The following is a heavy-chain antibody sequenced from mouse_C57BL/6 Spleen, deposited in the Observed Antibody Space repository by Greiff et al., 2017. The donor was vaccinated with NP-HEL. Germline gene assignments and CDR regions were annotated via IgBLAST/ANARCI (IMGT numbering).Heavy chain of an antibody. Sequence: VQLQQSGPELVKPGASVKISCKASSYAFSSSWMNWVKQRPGKGLEWIGRIYPGDGDTNYNGKFKGKATLTADKSSSTAYMQLSSLTSEDSAVYFCARATVSDYWGQGTTLTVSS. J-gene: IGHJ2*01. CDR2: IYPGDGDT. D-gene: IGHD1-1*01. CDR3: ARATVSDY. V-gene: IGHV1-82*01. CDR1: SYAFSSSW.